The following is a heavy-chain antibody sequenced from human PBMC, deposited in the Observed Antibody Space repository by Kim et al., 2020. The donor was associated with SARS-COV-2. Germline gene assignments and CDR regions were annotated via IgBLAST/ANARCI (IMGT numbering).Heavy chain of an antibody. CDR3: ARHFRVRAYQLPSGFDY. CDR1: GGSISSSSYY. J-gene: IGHJ4*02. V-gene: IGHV4-39*01. Sequence: SETLSLTCTVSGGSISSSSYYWGWIRQPPGKGLEWIGSIYYSGSTYYNPSLKSRVTISVDTSKNQFSLKLSSVTAADTAVYYCARHFRVRAYQLPSGFDYWGQGTLVTVSS. CDR2: IYYSGST. D-gene: IGHD2-2*01.